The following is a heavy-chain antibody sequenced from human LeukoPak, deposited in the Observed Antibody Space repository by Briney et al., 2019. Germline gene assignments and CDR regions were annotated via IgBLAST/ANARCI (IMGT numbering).Heavy chain of an antibody. V-gene: IGHV3-7*01. J-gene: IGHJ4*02. D-gene: IGHD2/OR15-2a*01. Sequence: PGGSLRLSCAASRFTFSSYWMSWVRQAPGKGLEWVANIKQDGSEKYYVDSVKGRFTISRDNAKNSLYLQMNSLRAEDTAVYYCARVVYFYLYYFDYWGQGTLVTVSS. CDR1: RFTFSSYW. CDR3: ARVVYFYLYYFDY. CDR2: IKQDGSEK.